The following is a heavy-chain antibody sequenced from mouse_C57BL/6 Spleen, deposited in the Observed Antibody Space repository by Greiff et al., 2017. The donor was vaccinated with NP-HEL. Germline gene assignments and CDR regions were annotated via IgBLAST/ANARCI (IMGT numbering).Heavy chain of an antibody. V-gene: IGHV5-4*01. CDR3: ARDWAYYDGGFAY. CDR1: GFTFSSYA. Sequence: DVQLVESGGGLVKPGGSLKLSCAASGFTFSSYAMSWVRQTPEKRLEWVATISDGGSYTYYPDNVKGRFTISRDNAKNNLYLQMSHLKSEDTAMYYCARDWAYYDGGFAYWGQGTLVTVSA. D-gene: IGHD1-1*01. J-gene: IGHJ3*01. CDR2: ISDGGSYT.